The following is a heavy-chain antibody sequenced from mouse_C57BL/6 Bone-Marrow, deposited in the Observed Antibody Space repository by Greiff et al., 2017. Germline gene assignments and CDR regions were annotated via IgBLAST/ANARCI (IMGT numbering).Heavy chain of an antibody. D-gene: IGHD1-1*01. J-gene: IGHJ1*03. Sequence: DVHLVESGGGLVKPGGSLKLSCAASGFTFSSYTMSWVRQTPEKRLQWVAAISGGGGNTYYPDRVKGRFTISRDNDKNILYLQMSSLRSEDTALYYCSRQVTTVLATKYFDVWGTGTTGTVSS. V-gene: IGHV5-9*01. CDR2: ISGGGGNT. CDR3: SRQVTTVLATKYFDV. CDR1: GFTFSSYT.